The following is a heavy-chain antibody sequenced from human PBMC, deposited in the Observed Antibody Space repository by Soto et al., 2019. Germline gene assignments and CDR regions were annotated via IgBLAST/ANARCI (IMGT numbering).Heavy chain of an antibody. CDR1: GFTFSSYE. CDR3: ARAGVY. Sequence: ESGGDLVQPGGSLRLSCAASGFTFSSYEMNWIRQAPGKGLEWVSYIGTSETAVHYADSVKGRFTISRDNAKNSLFLQMNSLRAEDTALYYCARAGVYWGQGTLVTVSS. CDR2: IGTSETAV. D-gene: IGHD2-8*01. V-gene: IGHV3-48*03. J-gene: IGHJ4*02.